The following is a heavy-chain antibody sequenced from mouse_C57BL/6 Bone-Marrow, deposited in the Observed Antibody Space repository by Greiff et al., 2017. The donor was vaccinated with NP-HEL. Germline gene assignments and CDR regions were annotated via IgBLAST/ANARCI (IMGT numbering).Heavy chain of an antibody. V-gene: IGHV5-6*01. CDR1: GFTFSSYG. J-gene: IGHJ1*03. D-gene: IGHD2-3*01. Sequence: DVHLVESGGDLVKPGGSLKLSCAASGFTFSSYGMSWVRQTPDKRLEWVATISSGGSYTYYPDSVKGRFTISRDNAKNTLYLQMSSLKSEDTAMYYCARQDGYHWYFDVWGTGTTVTVSS. CDR2: ISSGGSYT. CDR3: ARQDGYHWYFDV.